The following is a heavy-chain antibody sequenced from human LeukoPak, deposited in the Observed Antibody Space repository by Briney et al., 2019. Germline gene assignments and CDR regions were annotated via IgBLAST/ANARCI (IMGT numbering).Heavy chain of an antibody. CDR2: ISAYNGNT. J-gene: IGHJ4*02. V-gene: IGHV1-18*04. D-gene: IGHD2-8*01. CDR1: GYTFTSYG. CDR3: ARGNSLLMVSYFDY. Sequence: ASVTVSCKASGYTFTSYGISWVRQAPGQGLEWMGWISAYNGNTNYAQKLQGRVTMTTDTSTSTAYMELRSLRSDDTAVYYCARGNSLLMVSYFDYWGQGTLVTVSS.